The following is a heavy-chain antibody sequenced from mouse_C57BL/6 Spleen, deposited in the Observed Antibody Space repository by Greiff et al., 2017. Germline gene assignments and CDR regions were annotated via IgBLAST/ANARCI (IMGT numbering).Heavy chain of an antibody. D-gene: IGHD1-1*01. V-gene: IGHV1-82*01. Sequence: VQLQQSGPELVKPGASVKISCKASGYAFSSSWMNWVKQRPGKGLEWIGRIYPGDGDTNYNGKFKGKATLTADKSSSTAYMQLSSLTSEDSAVYFCADYGSRGYFDYWGKGTTLTVSS. J-gene: IGHJ2*01. CDR3: ADYGSRGYFDY. CDR2: IYPGDGDT. CDR1: GYAFSSSW.